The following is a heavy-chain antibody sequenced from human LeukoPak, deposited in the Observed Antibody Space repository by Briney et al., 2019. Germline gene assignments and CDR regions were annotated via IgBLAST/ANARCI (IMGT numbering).Heavy chain of an antibody. Sequence: ASVKVSCKASGGTFSSYAISWVRQAPRQGLEWMGGIIPIFGTANYAQKFQGRVTITADESTSTAYMELSSLRSEDTAVYYCARSMVDTAMVPSSYYYYGMDVWGQGTTVTVSS. CDR3: ARSMVDTAMVPSSYYYYGMDV. J-gene: IGHJ6*02. CDR1: GGTFSSYA. D-gene: IGHD5-18*01. V-gene: IGHV1-69*13. CDR2: IIPIFGTA.